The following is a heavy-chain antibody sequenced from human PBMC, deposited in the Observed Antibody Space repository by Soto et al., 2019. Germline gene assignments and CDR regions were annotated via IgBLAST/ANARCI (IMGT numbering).Heavy chain of an antibody. CDR2: INAGNGNT. J-gene: IGHJ5*02. Sequence: QVQLLQSGAAVKKPGASVKVSCKASGYTFTSYAMHWVRQAPGQRLEWMGWINAGNGNTKYSQKVQGRVTITRDTSASTAYMELSSLRSEDTAVNDCARDRFIRRNSSSSWLDPWGQGTLVTVSS. D-gene: IGHD6-6*01. CDR3: ARDRFIRRNSSSSWLDP. CDR1: GYTFTSYA. V-gene: IGHV1-3*01.